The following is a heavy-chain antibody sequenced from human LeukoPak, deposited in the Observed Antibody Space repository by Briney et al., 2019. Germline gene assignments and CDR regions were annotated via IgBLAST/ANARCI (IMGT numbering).Heavy chain of an antibody. CDR3: ARANYYDXXGYDY. Sequence: RLSCXASGFTFXXXXXNWVRXAXGXGLXWVSXITSSGNTIYYADSVKGRFTISRDNAKNSLYLQMNSLRAEDTAVYYCARANYYDXXGYDYWGQGTLVTVXS. J-gene: IGHJ4*02. CDR1: GFTFXXXX. CDR2: ITSSGNTI. V-gene: IGHV3-48*03. D-gene: IGHD3-22*01.